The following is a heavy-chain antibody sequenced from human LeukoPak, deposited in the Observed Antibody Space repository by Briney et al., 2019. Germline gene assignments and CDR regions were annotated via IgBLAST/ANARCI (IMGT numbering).Heavy chain of an antibody. CDR1: GFTVSSNY. V-gene: IGHV3-66*01. Sequence: GGSLRLSCAASGFTVSSNYMSWVRQAPGKGLEWVSVIYSGGSTYYADSVKGRFTISRDNSKNTLYLQMNSLRAEDTAVYYCARDGSGWYYFDYWGQGTLVTVSS. J-gene: IGHJ4*02. CDR3: ARDGSGWYYFDY. CDR2: IYSGGST. D-gene: IGHD6-19*01.